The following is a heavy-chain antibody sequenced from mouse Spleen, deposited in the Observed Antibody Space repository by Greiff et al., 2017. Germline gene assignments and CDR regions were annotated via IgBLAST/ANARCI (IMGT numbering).Heavy chain of an antibody. D-gene: IGHD1-1*01. V-gene: IGHV1-85*01. CDR3: ARRDYGSSYVDYYAMDY. Sequence: QVQLQQSGPELVKPGASVKLSCKASGYTFTSYDINWVKQRPGQGLEWIGWIYPRDGSTKYNEKFKGKATLTVDTSSSTAYMELHSLTSEDSAVYFCARRDYGSSYVDYYAMDYWGQGTSVTVSS. CDR2: IYPRDGST. J-gene: IGHJ4*01. CDR1: GYTFTSYD.